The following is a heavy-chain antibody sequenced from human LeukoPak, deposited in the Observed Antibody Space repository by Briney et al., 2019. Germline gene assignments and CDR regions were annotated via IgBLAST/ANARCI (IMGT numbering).Heavy chain of an antibody. D-gene: IGHD4-17*01. CDR2: IYHSGST. CDR3: ARVSVTEVAFDI. J-gene: IGHJ3*02. V-gene: IGHV4-30-2*01. CDR1: GGSISSGGYS. Sequence: PSQTLSLTCAVSGGSISSGGYSWSWIRQPPGKGLEWIGYIYHSGSTYYNPSLKSRATISVDRSKNQFSLKLSSMTAADTAVYYCARVSVTEVAFDIWGQGTMVTVSS.